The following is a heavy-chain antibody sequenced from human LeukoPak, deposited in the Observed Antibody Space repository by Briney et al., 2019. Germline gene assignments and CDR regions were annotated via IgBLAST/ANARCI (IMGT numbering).Heavy chain of an antibody. CDR3: ARRVAGSGYRDY. Sequence: SETLSLTCTVSGGSVSSGSYYWSWIRQPPGKGLEWIGYIYYSGSTNYNPSLKSRVTISVDTSKNQFSLKLSSVTAADTADYYCARRVAGSGYRDYWGQGILVTVSS. D-gene: IGHD3-22*01. V-gene: IGHV4-61*01. CDR1: GGSVSSGSYY. J-gene: IGHJ4*02. CDR2: IYYSGST.